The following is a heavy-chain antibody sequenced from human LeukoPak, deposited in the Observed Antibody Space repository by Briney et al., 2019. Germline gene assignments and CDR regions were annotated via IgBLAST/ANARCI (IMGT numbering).Heavy chain of an antibody. V-gene: IGHV4-39*01. CDR1: GGSISSSSYY. D-gene: IGHD1-26*01. CDR3: ASPGSHYWFAP. J-gene: IGHJ5*02. Sequence: PSETLSLTCTVSGGSISSSSYYWGWIRQPPGKGLEWIGSIYYSGSTYYNPSLKSRFTISVDTSKNQFSLKLSAVTAPDTAVYYCASPGSHYWFAPWGQGTLVTVSS. CDR2: IYYSGST.